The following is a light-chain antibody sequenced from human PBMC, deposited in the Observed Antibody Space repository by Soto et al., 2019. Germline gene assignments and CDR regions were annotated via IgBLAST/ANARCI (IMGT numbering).Light chain of an antibody. Sequence: EIVMTQSPATLSVSPGERATLSCRSSQSVGSSLAWYQQRPGQAPRLLIYGASTRATGIPARFSGSGSGTEFTLTISSLQSEDFAVYYCQQYNDWLRKFGQGTKV. V-gene: IGKV3-15*01. CDR1: QSVGSS. CDR2: GAS. J-gene: IGKJ1*01. CDR3: QQYNDWLRK.